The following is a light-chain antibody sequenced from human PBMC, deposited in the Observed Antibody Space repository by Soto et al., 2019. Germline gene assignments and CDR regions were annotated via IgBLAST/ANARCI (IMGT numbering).Light chain of an antibody. CDR1: QTISTY. CDR3: QQYDNWPWT. J-gene: IGKJ1*01. V-gene: IGKV1-39*01. Sequence: DVQMNPSPSSLSASVGARVTITCRASQTISTYLNWYQENPGKAPRLLIYDASSLLSGVPSRFSGSGSGTDFTLTISSLQSEDFAGYYCQQYDNWPWTFGQGTRWMS. CDR2: DAS.